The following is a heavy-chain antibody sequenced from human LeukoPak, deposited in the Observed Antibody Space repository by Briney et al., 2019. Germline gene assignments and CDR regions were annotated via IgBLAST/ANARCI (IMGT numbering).Heavy chain of an antibody. J-gene: IGHJ4*02. CDR3: ARDAGFCSGGSCPRYYFDY. D-gene: IGHD2-15*01. CDR2: IGTAGDT. V-gene: IGHV3-13*01. Sequence: PGGSLRLSCAASGFTFSSYDMHWVRHATGKGLEWVSAIGTAGDTYYPGSVKGRFTISRENAKNSLYLQMNSLRAEDMAVYYCARDAGFCSGGSCPRYYFDYWGQGTLVTVSS. CDR1: GFTFSSYD.